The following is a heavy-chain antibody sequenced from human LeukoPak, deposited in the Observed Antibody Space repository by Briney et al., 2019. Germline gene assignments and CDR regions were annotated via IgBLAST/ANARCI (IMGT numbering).Heavy chain of an antibody. CDR2: IYHSGST. V-gene: IGHV4-30-2*01. CDR1: GGSISSGGYY. CDR3: VGGHQLANYYYYYMDV. J-gene: IGHJ6*03. D-gene: IGHD2-2*01. Sequence: SQTLSLTCTVSGGSISSGGYYWSWIRQPPGKGLEWIGYIYHSGSTYYNPSLKSRVTISVDRSKNQFSLKLSSVTAADTAVYYCVGGHQLANYYYYYMDVWGKGTTVTVSS.